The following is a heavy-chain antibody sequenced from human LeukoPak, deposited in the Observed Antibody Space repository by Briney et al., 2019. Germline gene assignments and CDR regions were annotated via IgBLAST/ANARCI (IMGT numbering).Heavy chain of an antibody. V-gene: IGHV3-23*01. CDR2: ISGSGGST. CDR3: AKETYDFWSGYYTEYFQH. CDR1: GFTFSSYA. Sequence: GGSLRLSCAASGFTFSSYAMSWVRQAPGKGLEWVSAISGSGGSTYYADSVKGRFTISRDNSKNTLYLQMNSLRAGDTAVYYRAKETYDFWSGYYTEYFQHWGQGTLVTVSS. J-gene: IGHJ1*01. D-gene: IGHD3-3*01.